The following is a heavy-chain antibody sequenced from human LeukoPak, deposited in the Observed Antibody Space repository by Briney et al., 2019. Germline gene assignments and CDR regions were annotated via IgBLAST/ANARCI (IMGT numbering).Heavy chain of an antibody. CDR3: ARAGPLPGYDSSGYGIQH. V-gene: IGHV4-31*03. CDR2: IYYSGST. D-gene: IGHD3-22*01. J-gene: IGHJ1*01. Sequence: SETLSLTCTVSGGSISSGGYYWSWIRQHPGEGLEWIGYIYYSGSTYYNPSLKSRVTISVDTSKNQFSLKLSSVTAADTAVYYCARAGPLPGYDSSGYGIQHWGQGTLVTVSS. CDR1: GGSISSGGYY.